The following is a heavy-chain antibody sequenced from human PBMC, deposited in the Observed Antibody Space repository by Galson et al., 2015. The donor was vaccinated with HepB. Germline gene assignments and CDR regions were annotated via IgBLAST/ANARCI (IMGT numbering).Heavy chain of an antibody. J-gene: IGHJ6*02. CDR3: ARPNLGYALVGGMDV. CDR2: INPNSGGT. Sequence: SVKVSCKASGYTFTGYYMHWVRQAPGQGLEWMGRINPNSGGTNYAQKFQGRVTISADKSISTAYLQWSSLKASDTAMYYCARPNLGYALVGGMDVWGQGTTVTVSS. D-gene: IGHD2-8*02. V-gene: IGHV1-2*06. CDR1: GYTFTGYY.